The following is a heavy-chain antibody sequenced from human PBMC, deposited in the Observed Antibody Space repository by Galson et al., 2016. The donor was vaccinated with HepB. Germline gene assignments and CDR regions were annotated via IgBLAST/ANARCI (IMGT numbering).Heavy chain of an antibody. J-gene: IGHJ4*02. V-gene: IGHV1-18*01. Sequence: SVKVSCKVSGYTFTNFGISWVRQAPGQGLEWMGWISPYNENIKYTNYAQKFEGRVTITADTSTATAHMDLRSLTSDDTAVYYCVKGGGYSSGWYKGPFDYWGQGTLVTVSS. D-gene: IGHD6-19*01. CDR3: VKGGGYSSGWYKGPFDY. CDR1: GYTFTNFG. CDR2: ISPYNENIKYT.